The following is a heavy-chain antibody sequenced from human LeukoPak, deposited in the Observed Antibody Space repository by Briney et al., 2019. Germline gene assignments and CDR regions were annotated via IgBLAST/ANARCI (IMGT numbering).Heavy chain of an antibody. D-gene: IGHD3-10*01. J-gene: IGHJ4*02. CDR1: GFTFSSYA. CDR3: AKSLPIWFGENGYYFDY. Sequence: GGSLRLSCAASGFTFSSYAMSWVRQAPGKGLEWVSAISGSGGSTYYADSVKGRFTISRDNSRNTLYLQMNSLRAEDTAVYYRAKSLPIWFGENGYYFDYWGQGTLVTVSS. V-gene: IGHV3-23*01. CDR2: ISGSGGST.